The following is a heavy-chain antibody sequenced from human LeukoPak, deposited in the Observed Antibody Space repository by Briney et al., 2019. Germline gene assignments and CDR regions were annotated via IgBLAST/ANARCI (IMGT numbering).Heavy chain of an antibody. CDR2: IYPGDSDT. CDR3: AIQYGSGSLYCYYGMDV. V-gene: IGHV5-51*01. J-gene: IGHJ6*02. Sequence: GESLKISCKGSGYSFTSYWIGWVRQMPGKGLEWMGIIYPGDSDTRYSPSFQGQVTISADKSISTAYLQWSSLKASDTAMYYCAIQYGSGSLYCYYGMDVWGQGTTVTVSS. D-gene: IGHD3-10*01. CDR1: GYSFTSYW.